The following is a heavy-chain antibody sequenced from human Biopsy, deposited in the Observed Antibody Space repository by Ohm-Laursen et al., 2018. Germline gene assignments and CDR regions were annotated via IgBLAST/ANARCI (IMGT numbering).Heavy chain of an antibody. D-gene: IGHD3-10*01. CDR1: GDSFTTSA. Sequence: GASVKASCQVSGDSFTTSAISWVRQVPGQGLDWMGRIIPILGTVDYGQNFQGRVTIRADTSTTFLELTSLRYDDTAVYYCVSGDIGGNGLDVWGLGTTVTVSS. CDR3: VSGDIGGNGLDV. V-gene: IGHV1-69*04. CDR2: IIPILGTV. J-gene: IGHJ6*02.